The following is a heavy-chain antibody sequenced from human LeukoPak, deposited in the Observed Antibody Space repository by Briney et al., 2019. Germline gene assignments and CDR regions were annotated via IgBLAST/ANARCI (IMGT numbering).Heavy chain of an antibody. CDR1: GFTFSFYT. CDR2: ISSYSHYL. Sequence: GGSLRLSCVASGFTFSFYTMNWVRQAPGQGQEWVSSISSYSHYLYYADSVKGRFTISRDNAKNSVYLEMNSLRAEDTAVYFCARDLRPDVPTAPTPDSWGQGTLVTVSS. V-gene: IGHV3-21*06. CDR3: ARDLRPDVPTAPTPDS. D-gene: IGHD2-21*02. J-gene: IGHJ5*02.